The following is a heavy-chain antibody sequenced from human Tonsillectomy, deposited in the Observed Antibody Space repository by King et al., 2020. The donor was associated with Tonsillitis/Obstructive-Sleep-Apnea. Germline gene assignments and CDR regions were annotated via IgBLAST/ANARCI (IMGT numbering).Heavy chain of an antibody. CDR2: TRSKPYGGTT. V-gene: IGHV3-49*04. CDR3: ITHPEPLRYFATYGMGV. D-gene: IGHD3-9*01. CDR1: GFTLGDYA. Sequence: VQLVESGGGLVQPGRSLRLSCTASGFTLGDYAMSWVRQAPGKGLEWVGVTRSKPYGGTTEYAASVKGRCTISRDDSKSIAYLQMNSLKTEDTAVYYCITHPEPLRYFATYGMGVWGQGTTVTVSS. J-gene: IGHJ6*02.